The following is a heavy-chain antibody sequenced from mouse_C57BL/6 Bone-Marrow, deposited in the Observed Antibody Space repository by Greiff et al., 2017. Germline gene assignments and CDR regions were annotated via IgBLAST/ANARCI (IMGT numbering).Heavy chain of an antibody. J-gene: IGHJ1*03. CDR1: GFSLSTFGMG. Sequence: QVTLKVSGPGILQPSQTLSLTCSFSGFSLSTFGMGVGWISQPAGKGLEWLADIWWDDDKYYNPALKSRLTISKDTSKIQIFLKIAHVDTADTAAYDCARIYCGYADWDFDVWGTGTTVTVSS. CDR3: ARIYCGYADWDFDV. D-gene: IGHD2-2*01. V-gene: IGHV8-8*01. CDR2: IWWDDDK.